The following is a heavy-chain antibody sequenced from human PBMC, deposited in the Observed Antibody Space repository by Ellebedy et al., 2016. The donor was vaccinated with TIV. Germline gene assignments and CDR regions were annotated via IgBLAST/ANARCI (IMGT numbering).Heavy chain of an antibody. CDR3: ARSYSSGWYYYGMDV. CDR1: GYTLTSHA. Sequence: AASVKVSCKASGYTLTSHAIHWVRQAPGQRLEWMGIINPSGGSTSYAQKFQGRVTMTRDTSTSTVYMELSSLRSEDTAVYYCARSYSSGWYYYGMDVWGQGTTVTVSS. CDR2: INPSGGST. V-gene: IGHV1-46*01. J-gene: IGHJ6*02. D-gene: IGHD6-19*01.